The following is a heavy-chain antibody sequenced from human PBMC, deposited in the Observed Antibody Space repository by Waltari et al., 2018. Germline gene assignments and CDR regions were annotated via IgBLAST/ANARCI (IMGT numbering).Heavy chain of an antibody. CDR2: ISSDSEII. Sequence: EVQLVESGGGLVQPGGSLRLSCVGSGFSFSNYEMIWVRQAPGEGLEWISYISSDSEIIYYADSVKGRSTISRDNAKNSLYLEMHNLRAEDTATYFCARDPRATDYYYYMDVWGKGTTVTVSS. J-gene: IGHJ6*03. CDR3: ARDPRATDYYYYMDV. V-gene: IGHV3-48*03. CDR1: GFSFSNYE.